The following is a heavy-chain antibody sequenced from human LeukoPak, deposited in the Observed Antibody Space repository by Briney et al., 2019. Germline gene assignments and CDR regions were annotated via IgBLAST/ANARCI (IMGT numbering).Heavy chain of an antibody. CDR3: AREAVVPSYFDY. J-gene: IGHJ4*02. CDR1: GGSISSGSYY. Sequence: PSETLSLTCAVSGGSISSGSYYWRWIRQPAGKGLGWIGRIYTSGSTNYNPSLKSRVTISVDTSKNQFYLKLSSVTAADTAVYYCAREAVVPSYFDYWGQGTLVTVSS. CDR2: IYTSGST. D-gene: IGHD2-2*01. V-gene: IGHV4-61*02.